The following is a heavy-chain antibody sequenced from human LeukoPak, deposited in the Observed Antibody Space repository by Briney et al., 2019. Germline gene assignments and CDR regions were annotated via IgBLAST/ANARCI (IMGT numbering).Heavy chain of an antibody. CDR2: ISPNSGGT. CDR3: ARNAGSMVYYYYYMDV. CDR1: GYTFTGHY. Sequence: ASVKVSCKASGYTFTGHYMHWVRQAPGQGLEWIGWISPNSGGTNYAQKFQGRVTMTRDTSISTAYMELRRLTSDDTSVYYCARNAGSMVYYYYYMDVWGKGTTVTVSS. J-gene: IGHJ6*03. D-gene: IGHD3-10*01. V-gene: IGHV1-2*02.